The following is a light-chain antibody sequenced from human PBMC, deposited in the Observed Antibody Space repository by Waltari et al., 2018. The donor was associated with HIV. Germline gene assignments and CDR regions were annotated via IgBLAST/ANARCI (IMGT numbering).Light chain of an antibody. J-gene: IGLJ3*02. CDR1: SRDIGRYDF. CDR3: CSYAGSYSWV. CDR2: DVS. V-gene: IGLV2-11*01. Sequence: QSALTQPPSASGPPGQSVTISCTCTSRDIGRYDFVSWYQVRPDSVPTLMIYDVSKRPSGVPDRFSGSKSGNTASLTISGLQAEDEADYYCCSYAGSYSWVFGGGTKLTVL.